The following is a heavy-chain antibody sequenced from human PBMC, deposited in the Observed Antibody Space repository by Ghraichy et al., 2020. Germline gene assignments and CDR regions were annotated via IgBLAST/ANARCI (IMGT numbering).Heavy chain of an antibody. V-gene: IGHV3-7*02. J-gene: IGHJ4*02. CDR2: IKQDGSEK. Sequence: GGSLRLSCAASGFTFSSHWMHWVRQAPGKGLEWVVTIKQDGSEKHFLDSVKGRFTISRDNAKSSLDLQMNSLRVEDTAVYYCVRGAGYYFDYWGQGTLVTVSS. CDR3: VRGAGYYFDY. CDR1: GFTFSSHW. D-gene: IGHD6-19*01.